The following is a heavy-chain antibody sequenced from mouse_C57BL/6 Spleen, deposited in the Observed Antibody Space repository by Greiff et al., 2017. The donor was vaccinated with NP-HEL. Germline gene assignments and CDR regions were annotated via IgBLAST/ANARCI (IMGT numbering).Heavy chain of an antibody. D-gene: IGHD4-1*01. V-gene: IGHV1-50*01. CDR3: ARAGTSFDY. CDR2: IDPSDSYT. J-gene: IGHJ2*01. CDR1: GYTFTSYW. Sequence: QVQLQQPGAELVKPGASVKLSCKASGYTFTSYWMQWVKQRPGQGLEWIGEIDPSDSYTNYNQKFKGKATLTVDTSSSPAYMQLSSLTSEDSAVYYGARAGTSFDYWGQGTTLTVSS.